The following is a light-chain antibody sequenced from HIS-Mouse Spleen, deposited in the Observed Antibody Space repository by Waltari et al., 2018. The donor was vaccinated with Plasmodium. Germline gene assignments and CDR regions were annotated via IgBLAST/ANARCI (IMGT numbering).Light chain of an antibody. Sequence: SYELTQPPSASVSPGQTARITCSGDALPTQSDYWYQQKPGQAPVLVIYKDSERPSGIPERFSGSSSGTTVTVTISGVQAEDEADYYCQSADSSGTPNWVFGGGTKLTVL. CDR3: QSADSSGTPNWV. CDR2: KDS. V-gene: IGLV3-25*03. J-gene: IGLJ3*02. CDR1: ALPTQS.